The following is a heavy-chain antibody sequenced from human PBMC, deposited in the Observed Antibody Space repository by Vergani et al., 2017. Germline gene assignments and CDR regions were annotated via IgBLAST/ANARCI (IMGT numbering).Heavy chain of an antibody. CDR1: GFTFNSYA. Sequence: QLLESGGGLIQPGGSLRLSCAASGFTFNSYAMTWVRQAPGKGLEWVSGIKNNGGSTYYADSVKGRFTISRDKSNNTLYLQMTDLRAEDTATYYCAKVCGSTSCPYGGGAFDVLGHGKMVTVSS. J-gene: IGHJ3*01. V-gene: IGHV3-23*01. CDR2: IKNNGGST. CDR3: AKVCGSTSCPYGGGAFDV. D-gene: IGHD2-2*01.